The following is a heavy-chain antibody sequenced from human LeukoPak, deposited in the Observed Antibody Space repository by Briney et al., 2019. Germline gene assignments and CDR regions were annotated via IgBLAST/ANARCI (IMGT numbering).Heavy chain of an antibody. J-gene: IGHJ4*02. CDR1: GFTFSSYA. V-gene: IGHV3-23*01. CDR2: ISGSGGST. CDR3: AKDQLWLHPAALSY. D-gene: IGHD5-18*01. Sequence: GGSLRLSCAASGFTFSSYAMSGVRQAPGKGLEWVSAISGSGGSTYYADSVKGRFTISRDNSKNTLYLQMNSLRAEDTAVYYCAKDQLWLHPAALSYWGQGTLVTVSS.